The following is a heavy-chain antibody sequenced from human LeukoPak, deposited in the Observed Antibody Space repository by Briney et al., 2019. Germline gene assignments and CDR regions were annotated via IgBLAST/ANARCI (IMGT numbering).Heavy chain of an antibody. CDR1: GFTFSNAW. D-gene: IGHD6-13*01. J-gene: IGHJ4*02. Sequence: GGSLRLSCAASGFTFSNAWMSWVRQAPGKGLEWVGRIKSKTDGGTTDYAAPVKGRFTISRDDSKNTLYLQMNSLKTADTAVYYCTTAMYSSSWYTYYFDYWGQGTLVTVSS. V-gene: IGHV3-15*01. CDR3: TTAMYSSSWYTYYFDY. CDR2: IKSKTDGGTT.